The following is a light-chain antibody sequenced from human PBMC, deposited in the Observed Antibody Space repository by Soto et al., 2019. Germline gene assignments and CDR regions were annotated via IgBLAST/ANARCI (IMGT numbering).Light chain of an antibody. V-gene: IGKV3-20*01. Sequence: EIVLAQSPGTLSLSPGERATLSCRASQSVSKNYLAWYQQKPGQAPRLLIYGASSRATGIPDRFSGSGSGTDFTLTINRLEPEDFAVYYCQQYGSSPQTFGPGTKVDVK. J-gene: IGKJ3*01. CDR3: QQYGSSPQT. CDR2: GAS. CDR1: QSVSKNY.